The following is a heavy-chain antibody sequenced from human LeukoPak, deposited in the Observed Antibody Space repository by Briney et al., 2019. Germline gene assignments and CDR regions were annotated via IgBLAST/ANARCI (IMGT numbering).Heavy chain of an antibody. J-gene: IGHJ4*02. V-gene: IGHV3-21*01. CDR3: ARGGLVWFFDY. CDR2: ISSSSHI. CDR1: GFTFSSYS. D-gene: IGHD6-19*01. Sequence: GGSLRLSCAASGFTFSSYSMNWVRQAPGKGLEWVSSISSSSHIYYADSVKGRFTISRDNAKNSLYLQMNSLRAEDTAVYYCARGGLVWFFDYWGQGTLVTVSS.